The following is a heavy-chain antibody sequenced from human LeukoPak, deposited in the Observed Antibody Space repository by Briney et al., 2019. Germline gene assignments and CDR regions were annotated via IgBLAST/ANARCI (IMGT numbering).Heavy chain of an antibody. CDR2: IYPGDSDT. Sequence: GESLKISCKGSGYRFTSYWIGWVRQLPGKGLEWMGIIYPGDSDTRYSPSFQGQVTISADKSISTAYLQWSSLKASDTAMYYCARHTYYYDSSGYYPDAFDIWGQGTMVTVSS. CDR3: ARHTYYYDSSGYYPDAFDI. D-gene: IGHD3-22*01. J-gene: IGHJ3*02. V-gene: IGHV5-51*01. CDR1: GYRFTSYW.